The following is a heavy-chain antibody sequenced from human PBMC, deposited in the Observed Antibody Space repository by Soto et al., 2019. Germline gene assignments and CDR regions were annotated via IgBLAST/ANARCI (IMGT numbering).Heavy chain of an antibody. D-gene: IGHD6-6*01. Sequence: SVKVSCKXSGGTFSSYAISWVRQAPGQGLEWMGGIIPIFGTANYAQKFQGRVTITADESTSTAYMELSSLRSEDTAVYYCARDRQLVRLGWFDPWGQGTLVTVSS. V-gene: IGHV1-69*13. CDR3: ARDRQLVRLGWFDP. CDR1: GGTFSSYA. CDR2: IIPIFGTA. J-gene: IGHJ5*02.